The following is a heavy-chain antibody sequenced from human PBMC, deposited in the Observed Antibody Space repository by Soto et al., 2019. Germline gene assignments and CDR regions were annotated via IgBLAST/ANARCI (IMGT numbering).Heavy chain of an antibody. CDR1: GWSFSGYY. CDR3: ARVWLSWDGRGSGSLYYYGMDV. D-gene: IGHD3-10*01. Sequence: PSETLSLTCAVYGWSFSGYYWSWIRQPPGKGLEWIGEINHSGSTNYNPSLKSRVTISVDTSKNQFSLKLSSVTAADTAVYYCARVWLSWDGRGSGSLYYYGMDVWGQGTTVTVSS. J-gene: IGHJ6*02. V-gene: IGHV4-34*01. CDR2: INHSGST.